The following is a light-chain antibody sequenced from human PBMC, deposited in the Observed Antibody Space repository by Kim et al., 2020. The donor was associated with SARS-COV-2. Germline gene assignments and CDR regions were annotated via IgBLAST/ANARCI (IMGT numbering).Light chain of an antibody. CDR3: GSFGGRHNVV. Sequence: GQSDNISCTGTGSDVSGCNYVSWYQQRPGRAPKLMIYDVTQRPSGVPDRFSGSKSGNTASLSVSGLQIEDEGDYYCGSFGGRHNVVFGGGTQLTVL. CDR2: DVT. CDR1: GSDVSGCNY. V-gene: IGLV2-8*01. J-gene: IGLJ2*01.